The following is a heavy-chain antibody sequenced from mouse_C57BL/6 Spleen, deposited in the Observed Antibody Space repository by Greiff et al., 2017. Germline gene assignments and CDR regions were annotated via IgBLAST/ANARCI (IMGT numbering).Heavy chain of an antibody. CDR1: GYAFSSSW. CDR2: IYPGDGDT. J-gene: IGHJ3*01. D-gene: IGHD2-3*01. V-gene: IGHV1-82*01. CDR3: ARSGGYSWFAY. Sequence: VKLQESGPELVKPGASVKISCKASGYAFSSSWMNWVKQRPGKGLEWIGRIYPGDGDTNYNGKFKGKATLTADKSSSTAYMQLRSLTSEDSAVYFCARSGGYSWFAYWGQGTLVTVSA.